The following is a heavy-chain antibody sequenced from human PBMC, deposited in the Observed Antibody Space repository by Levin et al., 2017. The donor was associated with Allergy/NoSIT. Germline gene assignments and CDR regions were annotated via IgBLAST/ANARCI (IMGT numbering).Heavy chain of an antibody. J-gene: IGHJ5*02. CDR2: IWYDGSNK. Sequence: GGSLRLSCAASGFTFSSYGMHWVRQAPGKGLEWVAVIWYDGSNKYYADSVKGRFTISRDNSKNTLYLQMNSLRAEDTAVYYCGLEPGSSWYPGDWFDPWGQGTLVTVSS. CDR1: GFTFSSYG. D-gene: IGHD6-13*01. V-gene: IGHV3-33*01. CDR3: GLEPGSSWYPGDWFDP.